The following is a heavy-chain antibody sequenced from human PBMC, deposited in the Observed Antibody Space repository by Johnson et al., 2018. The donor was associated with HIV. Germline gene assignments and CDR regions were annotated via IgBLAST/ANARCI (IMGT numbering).Heavy chain of an antibody. CDR2: IYSGGSTI. CDR3: ASGWGIAASDAFDI. D-gene: IGHD6-13*01. CDR1: GFTFSNAW. J-gene: IGHJ3*02. V-gene: IGHV3-11*04. Sequence: QVQLVESGGGLVKPGGSLRLSCAASGFTFSNAWMSWVRQAPGKGLEWVAIIYSGGSTIYYADSVKGRFTLSRDNAKNSLYLQMNSLRAEDTAVYYCASGWGIAASDAFDIWGQGTMVIVSS.